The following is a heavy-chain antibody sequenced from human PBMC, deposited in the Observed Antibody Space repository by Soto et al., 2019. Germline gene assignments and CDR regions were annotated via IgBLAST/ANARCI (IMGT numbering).Heavy chain of an antibody. Sequence: SVKVSCKASGGTFSSYAMSWVRQAPGQGLEWMGGIIPIFGTANYAQKFQGRVTITADESTSTAYMELSSLRSEDTAVYYCATQPELLAYFDYWGQGTLVTVSS. CDR2: IIPIFGTA. V-gene: IGHV1-69*13. J-gene: IGHJ4*02. D-gene: IGHD1-26*01. CDR1: GGTFSSYA. CDR3: ATQPELLAYFDY.